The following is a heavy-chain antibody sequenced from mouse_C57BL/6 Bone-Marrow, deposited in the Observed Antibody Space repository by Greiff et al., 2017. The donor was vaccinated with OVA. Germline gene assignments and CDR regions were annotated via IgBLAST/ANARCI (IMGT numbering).Heavy chain of an antibody. V-gene: IGHV5-6*01. J-gene: IGHJ3*01. CDR2: ISSGGSYT. Sequence: EVKLVESGGDLVKPGGSLKLSCAASGYTFSSYGMSWVRQTPDKRLEWVATISSGGSYTYYQESVKGRSTISRDNAKNTVYLQLSRLKSEDTAMYYCARYGVSYWGQGTLVTVSA. CDR1: GYTFSSYG. CDR3: ARYGVSY. D-gene: IGHD1-1*02.